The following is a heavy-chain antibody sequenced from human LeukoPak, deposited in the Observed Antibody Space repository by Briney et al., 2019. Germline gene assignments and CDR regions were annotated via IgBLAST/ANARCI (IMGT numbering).Heavy chain of an antibody. CDR3: AREKIVVVVAATIWDY. D-gene: IGHD2-15*01. CDR1: GGTFSSYA. Sequence: SVKVSCKASGGTFSSYAISWVRQAPGQGLEWMGRIIPILGIANYAQKFQGRVTITADKSTSTAYMELSSLRAEDTAVYYCAREKIVVVVAATIWDYWGQGTLVTVSS. CDR2: IIPILGIA. V-gene: IGHV1-69*04. J-gene: IGHJ4*02.